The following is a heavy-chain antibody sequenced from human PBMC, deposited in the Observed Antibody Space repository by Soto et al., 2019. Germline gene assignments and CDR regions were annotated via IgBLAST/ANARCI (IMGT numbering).Heavy chain of an antibody. V-gene: IGHV1-18*01. CDR1: GYTFTRYG. Sequence: GGPVKVSRKASGYTFTRYGITWVRQAPGQRLEWMGWISAYNGNTNYAQKLQGRVTMTTDTSTSTAYMELRSLRSDDTAVYYCARIAPGCSSTSCYSMGIDYWGQGTLVTVSS. CDR2: ISAYNGNT. CDR3: ARIAPGCSSTSCYSMGIDY. J-gene: IGHJ4*02. D-gene: IGHD2-2*01.